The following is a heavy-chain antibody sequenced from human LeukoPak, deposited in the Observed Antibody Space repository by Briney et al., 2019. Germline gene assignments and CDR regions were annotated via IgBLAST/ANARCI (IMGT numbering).Heavy chain of an antibody. CDR1: GFTFEDHA. CDR2: ISWNGDII. D-gene: IGHD3-10*02. Sequence: GRSLRLSCVASGFTFEDHAMHWVRQAPGKGLEWVLGISWNGDIIGYADSVKGRFTVSRDNAKNSVYLQMNSLRAEDTAVYYCAELGITMIGGVWGKGTTVTISS. CDR3: AELGITMIGGV. J-gene: IGHJ6*04. V-gene: IGHV3-9*01.